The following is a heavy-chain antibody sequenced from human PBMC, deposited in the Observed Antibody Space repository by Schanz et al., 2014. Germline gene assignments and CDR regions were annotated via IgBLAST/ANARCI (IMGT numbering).Heavy chain of an antibody. J-gene: IGHJ4*02. CDR1: GFTFSDSW. V-gene: IGHV3-74*01. CDR2: TSNDGSFT. CDR3: VRDTDYHFDY. Sequence: EVQLVESGGGFVQPGGSLRLSCAASGFTFSDSWMHWVRQAPGKGLVWVSRTSNDGSFTTFADSVKGRFTISRDNAKNTLSLQMNSLSAEETAVYYCVRDTDYHFDYWGQGTLVTVSS. D-gene: IGHD4-17*01.